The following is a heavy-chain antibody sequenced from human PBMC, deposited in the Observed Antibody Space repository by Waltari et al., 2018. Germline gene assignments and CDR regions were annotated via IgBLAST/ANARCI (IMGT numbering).Heavy chain of an antibody. CDR2: IRYDGSNK. D-gene: IGHD4-17*01. J-gene: IGHJ4*02. CDR3: ANFPPTTVTTASY. Sequence: QVQLVESGGGVVQPGGSLRLSCAASGFTFSSYGMHWVRQAPGKGLEWVAFIRYDGSNKYYADSVKGRFTISRDNSKNTLYLQMNSLRADDTAVYYCANFPPTTVTTASYWGQGTLVTVSS. V-gene: IGHV3-30*02. CDR1: GFTFSSYG.